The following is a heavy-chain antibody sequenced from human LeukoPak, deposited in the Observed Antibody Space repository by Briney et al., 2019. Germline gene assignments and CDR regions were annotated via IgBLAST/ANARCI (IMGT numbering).Heavy chain of an antibody. D-gene: IGHD1-26*01. CDR3: ARDIPAAGEGSYGPHYFDY. J-gene: IGHJ4*02. CDR1: GYTFTSYG. CDR2: ISAYNGNT. V-gene: IGHV1-18*01. Sequence: GASVKVSCKASGYTFTSYGISWVRQAPGQGLEWMGWISAYNGNTNYAQKLQGRVTMTTDTSTSTAYMELRSLRSDDTAVYYCARDIPAAGEGSYGPHYFDYWGQGTLVTVSS.